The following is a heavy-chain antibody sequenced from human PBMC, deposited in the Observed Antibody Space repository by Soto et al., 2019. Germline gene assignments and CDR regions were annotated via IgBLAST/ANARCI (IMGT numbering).Heavy chain of an antibody. J-gene: IGHJ4*02. CDR1: GYSFTSYD. V-gene: IGHV1-8*01. CDR3: ARERSSGWYVDY. Sequence: QVQLVQSGAEVKKPGASVKVSCKASGYSFTSYDINWVRQATGQGLEWMGWMNPNSGNTGYTQKFQGRVTMTRNTSISTAYMELSSLRSEDTAVYYCARERSSGWYVDYWGQGTLVTVSS. D-gene: IGHD6-19*01. CDR2: MNPNSGNT.